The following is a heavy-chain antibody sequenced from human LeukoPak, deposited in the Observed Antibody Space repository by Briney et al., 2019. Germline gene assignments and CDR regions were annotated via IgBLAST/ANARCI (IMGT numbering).Heavy chain of an antibody. CDR1: GFTFSSYE. V-gene: IGHV3-48*03. J-gene: IGHJ4*02. CDR2: ISSSETNI. Sequence: GGSLRLSCAASGFTFSSYEMNWVRQAPGKGLEWVSCISSSETNIYYADSVRGRFTISRDNAKNSLYLQMNSLRAEDTAIYYCARGVYGSGTYPQKYYFDYWGQGTLVTVSS. D-gene: IGHD3-10*01. CDR3: ARGVYGSGTYPQKYYFDY.